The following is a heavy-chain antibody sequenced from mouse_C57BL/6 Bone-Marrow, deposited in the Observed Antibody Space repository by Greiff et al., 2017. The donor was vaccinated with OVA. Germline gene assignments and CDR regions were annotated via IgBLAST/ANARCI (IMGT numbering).Heavy chain of an antibody. CDR1: GYSITSDY. J-gene: IGHJ3*01. CDR3: ARWLLPLTY. D-gene: IGHD2-3*01. V-gene: IGHV3-8*01. Sequence: VQLQQSGPGLAKPSQTLSLTCSVTGYSITSDYWNWIRQFPGNNLEYMGYISYSGSTYYNTYLKRRISITRDTSKNQYYLQLNSVTTEDTATYYCARWLLPLTYWGQGTLVTVSA. CDR2: ISYSGST.